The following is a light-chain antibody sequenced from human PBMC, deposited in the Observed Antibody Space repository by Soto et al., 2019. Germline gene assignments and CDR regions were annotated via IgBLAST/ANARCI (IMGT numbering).Light chain of an antibody. Sequence: DSQVSQSPFSGYASVGARVTSACRESQDIAGYLAWYRHQPGSSPEVLIHGWSRLQCGVPARFSGSGSGTDFTLSINSLQPEDCATYYCQEAYSFPNTFGQGTRLEI. J-gene: IGKJ5*01. V-gene: IGKV1D-12*01. CDR2: GWS. CDR3: QEAYSFPNT. CDR1: QDIAGY.